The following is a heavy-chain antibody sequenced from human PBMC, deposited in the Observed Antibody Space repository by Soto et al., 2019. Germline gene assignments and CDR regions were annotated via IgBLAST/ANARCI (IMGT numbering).Heavy chain of an antibody. CDR2: ISWNSGSI. J-gene: IGHJ4*02. CDR3: VKDIIDYQLLPGAFDY. V-gene: IGHV3-9*01. Sequence: EVQLVESGGGLVQPGRSLRLSCAASGFTFDDYAMHWVRQAPGKGLEWVSGISWNSGSIGYAESVKGRFTISRDNAKNSLYLQMNSLRAQDTALYYCVKDIIDYQLLPGAFDYWGQGTLVTVSS. CDR1: GFTFDDYA. D-gene: IGHD2-2*01.